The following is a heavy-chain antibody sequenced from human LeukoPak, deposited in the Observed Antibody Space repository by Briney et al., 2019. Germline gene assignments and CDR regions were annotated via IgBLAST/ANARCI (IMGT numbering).Heavy chain of an antibody. CDR2: ITGSGGST. V-gene: IGHV3-23*01. CDR3: LLYFGESRFDP. CDR1: GFTFSSYA. D-gene: IGHD3-10*01. Sequence: GGSLRLSCAASGFTFSSYAMTWVRQAPGKGLEWVSAITGSGGSTYYADSVKGRFAISRDNSKNTLYLRMNSLRAEDTAVYYSLLYFGESRFDPWGQGTLVTVSS. J-gene: IGHJ5*02.